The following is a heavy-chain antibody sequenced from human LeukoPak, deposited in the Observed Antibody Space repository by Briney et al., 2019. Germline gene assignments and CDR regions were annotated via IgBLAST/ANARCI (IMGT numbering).Heavy chain of an antibody. CDR2: IYYSGTT. J-gene: IGHJ4*02. V-gene: IGHV4-59*01. CDR1: GGSISGYY. Sequence: PSETLSLTCTVSGGSISGYYWSWIRQPPGKGLEWIAFIYYSGTTNYNPSLKRRVTISLDTSKNQFSLKLVSVTAADTAVYYCARGGWGSFDYWGQGTLVTVSS. D-gene: IGHD1-26*01. CDR3: ARGGWGSFDY.